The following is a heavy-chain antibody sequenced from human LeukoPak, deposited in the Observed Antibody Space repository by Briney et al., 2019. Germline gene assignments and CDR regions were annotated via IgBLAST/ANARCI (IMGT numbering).Heavy chain of an antibody. J-gene: IGHJ3*02. V-gene: IGHV3-48*03. CDR1: GFTFSSYE. Sequence: PGGSLRLSCVASGFTFSSYEMNWVRQAPGKGLEWVSYISSSGSTIYYADSVKGRFTISRDNAKNSLYLQMNSLRAEDTAVYYCARDRYYYDSSGYYPDYPDAFDIWGQGTMVTVSS. CDR3: ARDRYYYDSSGYYPDYPDAFDI. CDR2: ISSSGSTI. D-gene: IGHD3-22*01.